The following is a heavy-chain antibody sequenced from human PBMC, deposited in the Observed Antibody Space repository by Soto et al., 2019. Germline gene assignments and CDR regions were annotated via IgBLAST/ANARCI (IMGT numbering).Heavy chain of an antibody. D-gene: IGHD3-16*01. J-gene: IGHJ4*02. Sequence: QITLKESGPTLVKPTQTLTLTCTVSGFSLNTYGVGVGWIRQPPGKALEWLALIYWDDDKRYSPSLSSRLTITKDTSKNQVVLTMTNMDPVDTVTYYCARDLGSWGAYYFDYWGQGTLVTVSS. CDR1: GFSLNTYGVG. V-gene: IGHV2-5*02. CDR3: ARDLGSWGAYYFDY. CDR2: IYWDDDK.